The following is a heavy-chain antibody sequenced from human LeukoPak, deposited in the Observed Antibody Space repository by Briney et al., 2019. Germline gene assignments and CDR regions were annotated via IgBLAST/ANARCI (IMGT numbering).Heavy chain of an antibody. V-gene: IGHV3-21*01. CDR1: GFTFSSYS. CDR3: ARDRSYYDSSGYYQDAFDI. J-gene: IGHJ3*02. Sequence: PGGCLRLSCAASGFTFSSYSMNWVRQAPGKGLEWVSSISSSSTYIFYADSLKGRFTISRDNAKNSLYLQMNSLRAEDTAVYYCARDRSYYDSSGYYQDAFDIWGQGTMVTVSS. D-gene: IGHD3-22*01. CDR2: ISSSSTYI.